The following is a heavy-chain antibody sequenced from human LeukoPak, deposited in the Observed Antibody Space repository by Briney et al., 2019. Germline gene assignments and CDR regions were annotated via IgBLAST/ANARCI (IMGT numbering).Heavy chain of an antibody. D-gene: IGHD2-2*01. CDR2: IGKNGGNP. CDR1: GFTFHDYA. J-gene: IGHJ4*02. CDR3: TRDPGTRAIDH. Sequence: GGSLRLSCAVSGFTFHDYAMSWVRQAPGKGLEWVSGIGKNGGNPGYADSVKGRFTISRDNAKNSLYLQMNSLRAEDTALSFCTRDPGTRAIDHWGQGTLVTVSS. V-gene: IGHV3-20*04.